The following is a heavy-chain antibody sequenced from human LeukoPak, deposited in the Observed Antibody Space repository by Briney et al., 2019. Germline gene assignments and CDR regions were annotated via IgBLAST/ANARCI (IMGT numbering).Heavy chain of an antibody. CDR1: GFTFSSYW. CDR3: ARDLARGSGSEPTPSFDY. CDR2: IKQDGSEK. Sequence: GSLRLSCAASGFTFSSYWMSWVRQAPGKGLEWVANIKQDGSEKYYVDFVKGRFTISRDNAKNSLYLQMNSLRAEDTAVYYCARDLARGSGSEPTPSFDYWGQGTLVTVSS. D-gene: IGHD3-10*01. J-gene: IGHJ4*02. V-gene: IGHV3-7*03.